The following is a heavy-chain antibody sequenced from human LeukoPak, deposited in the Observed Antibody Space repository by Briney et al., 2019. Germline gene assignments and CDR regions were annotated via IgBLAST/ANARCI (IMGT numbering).Heavy chain of an antibody. D-gene: IGHD6-13*01. CDR1: GVSISIGGYY. CDR3: AREAASGDFDY. J-gene: IGHJ4*02. V-gene: IGHV4-31*03. CDR2: IYYSGNT. Sequence: SQTLSLTCTVSGVSISIGGYYWRWIRQHPGKGLEWIGYIYYSGNTHYNPSLKSRLTISVDTSKNQFSLKLSSVTAADTAVYYCAREAASGDFDYWGQGTLVTVSS.